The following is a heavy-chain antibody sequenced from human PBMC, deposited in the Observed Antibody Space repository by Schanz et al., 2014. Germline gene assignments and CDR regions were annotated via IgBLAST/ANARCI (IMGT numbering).Heavy chain of an antibody. D-gene: IGHD3-10*01. V-gene: IGHV3-23*01. CDR2: ISGSGTTT. CDR1: GFTFSSYA. J-gene: IGHJ3*02. CDR3: AKGRFGELSAFDI. Sequence: EVQLLESGGGLVQPGGPLRLSCAASGFTFSSYAMSWVRQAPGKGLEWVAGISGSGTTTYYAASVKGRFTISRDNSKNTLYLEMNSLRAEDTAVYYCAKGRFGELSAFDIWGQGTMVAVSS.